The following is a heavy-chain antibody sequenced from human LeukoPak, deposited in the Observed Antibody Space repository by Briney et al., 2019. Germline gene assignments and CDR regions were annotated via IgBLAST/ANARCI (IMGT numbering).Heavy chain of an antibody. CDR1: RFTFSTYS. CDR3: ATSMAQDVDAFHI. Sequence: GGSLRFSCAASRFTFSTYSMNWVRQAPGKGLEWVSSISSRSTYIYYADSVKGRFTISRDNAKNSLYLQMNNLRAEDTAMFYCATSMAQDVDAFHIWGQGTMVTVSS. D-gene: IGHD2-21*01. V-gene: IGHV3-21*01. J-gene: IGHJ3*02. CDR2: ISSRSTYI.